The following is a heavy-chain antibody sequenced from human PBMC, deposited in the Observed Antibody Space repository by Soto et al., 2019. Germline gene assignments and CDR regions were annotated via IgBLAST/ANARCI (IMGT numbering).Heavy chain of an antibody. D-gene: IGHD1-26*01. Sequence: QITLKESGPTLVKPTQTLTLTCTFSGFSLSTSGVGVGWLRQPPGKALEWLALIYWDDDKRYSPSLKSRLTITKDTSKNQVVLTMTNMDPVDTATYYCAHSGRIPNRRGVYFDYWGQGTLVTVSS. CDR3: AHSGRIPNRRGVYFDY. J-gene: IGHJ4*02. CDR2: IYWDDDK. V-gene: IGHV2-5*02. CDR1: GFSLSTSGVG.